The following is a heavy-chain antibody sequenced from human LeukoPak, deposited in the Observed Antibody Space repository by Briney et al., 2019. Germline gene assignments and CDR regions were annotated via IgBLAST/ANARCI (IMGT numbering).Heavy chain of an antibody. CDR2: INPNSGGT. CDR1: GYTFTGYY. D-gene: IGHD5-12*01. V-gene: IGHV1-2*02. J-gene: IGHJ4*02. Sequence: ASVKLSCKASGYTFTGYYMHWVRQAPGQGLEWMGSINPNSGGTNYAQKFQSRVTMTRDTSNSTAYMELSRLRSDDTAVYYCARDQGYSAYASADYWGQGTLVTVSS. CDR3: ARDQGYSAYASADY.